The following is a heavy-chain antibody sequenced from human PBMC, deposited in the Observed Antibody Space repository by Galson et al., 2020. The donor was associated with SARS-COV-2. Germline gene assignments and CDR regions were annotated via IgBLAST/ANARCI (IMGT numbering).Heavy chain of an antibody. CDR2: IVVGSGNT. Sequence: SVKVSCKASGFTFTSSAVQWVRQARGQRLEWIGWIVVGSGNTNYAQKFQERVTITRDMSTSTAYMELSSLRSEDTAVYYCAAPYYDFWSGYYWGYYYGMDVWGQGTTVTVSS. CDR1: GFTFTSSA. J-gene: IGHJ6*02. D-gene: IGHD3-3*01. V-gene: IGHV1-58*01. CDR3: AAPYYDFWSGYYWGYYYGMDV.